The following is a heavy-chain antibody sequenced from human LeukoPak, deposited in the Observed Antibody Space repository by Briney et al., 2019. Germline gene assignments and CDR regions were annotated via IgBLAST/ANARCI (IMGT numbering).Heavy chain of an antibody. CDR3: ASPQESGTTSFVGY. J-gene: IGHJ4*02. CDR2: ISSSSSTI. Sequence: PGGSLRLSCAASGFTFSSYWMHWVRQAPAKGREWGSYISSSSSTIYYADSVKGRFTISRDNAKNSLYLQMNSLRDEDTAVYYCASPQESGTTSFVGYWGQGTLVTVSS. V-gene: IGHV3-48*02. CDR1: GFTFSSYW. D-gene: IGHD2/OR15-2a*01.